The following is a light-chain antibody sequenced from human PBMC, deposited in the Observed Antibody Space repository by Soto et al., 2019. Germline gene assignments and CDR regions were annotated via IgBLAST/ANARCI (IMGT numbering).Light chain of an antibody. CDR2: YVS. Sequence: QSALTQPASVSGSPGQSITISCTGTSSDVGAYNYVSWYQQHPGKAPELMIYYVSDRPSGVSNRVSCSNSGDTASLNTSGLKAGDGDDYYCSSYTSSSTYVFGTGTKLTDL. CDR1: SSDVGAYNY. V-gene: IGLV2-14*01. J-gene: IGLJ1*01. CDR3: SSYTSSSTYV.